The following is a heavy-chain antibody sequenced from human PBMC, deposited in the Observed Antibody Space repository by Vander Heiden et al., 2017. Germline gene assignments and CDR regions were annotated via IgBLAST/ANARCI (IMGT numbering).Heavy chain of an antibody. D-gene: IGHD6-19*01. Sequence: EVQLLESGGGLVQPGGSLRLSCAASGFTFSSYAMSWVRQAPGKGLEWVSAISGSGGSTYYADSVKCRFTISRDNSKNTLYLQMNSLRAEDTAVYYCARRPGGGSSGHGRDYWGQGTLVTVSS. CDR1: GFTFSSYA. CDR3: ARRPGGGSSGHGRDY. CDR2: ISGSGGST. V-gene: IGHV3-23*01. J-gene: IGHJ4*02.